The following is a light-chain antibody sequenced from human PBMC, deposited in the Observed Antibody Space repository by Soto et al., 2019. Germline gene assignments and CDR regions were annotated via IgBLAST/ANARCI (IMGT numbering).Light chain of an antibody. CDR2: LGS. J-gene: IGKJ2*01. Sequence: DIVMTQSPLSLPVTPGESASISCRSSQSLEHGNGNNYWDWDLQMPGQSPQLLIYLGSNRASGGPDRFSGSESGTDFTLKISRVEAEDVGVHCCRQPLQTLYTFGQGTKLEIK. CDR1: QSLEHGNGNNY. V-gene: IGKV2-28*01. CDR3: RQPLQTLYT.